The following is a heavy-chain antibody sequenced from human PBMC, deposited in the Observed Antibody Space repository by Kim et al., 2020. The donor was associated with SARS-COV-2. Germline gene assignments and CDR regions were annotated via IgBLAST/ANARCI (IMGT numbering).Heavy chain of an antibody. CDR3: ARATDHDY. CDR2: INPNSGGT. V-gene: IGHV1-2*02. Sequence: ASVKVSCKASGYTFTGYYIHWVRQAPGQGLEWMGWINPNSGGTNYAQKFQGRVTMTRDTYISTAYMDLSRLRSDDTAVYYCARATDHDYWGQGTLVTVSS. D-gene: IGHD5-12*01. CDR1: GYTFTGYY. J-gene: IGHJ4*02.